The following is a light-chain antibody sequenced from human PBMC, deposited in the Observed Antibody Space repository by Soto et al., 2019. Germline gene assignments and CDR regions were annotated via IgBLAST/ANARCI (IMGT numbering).Light chain of an antibody. J-gene: IGKJ1*01. CDR2: GTS. CDR1: QIVSSN. V-gene: IGKV3-15*01. CDR3: QQYNNWPRT. Sequence: EIVMTQSPATLSVSPGERATLSCRASQIVSSNLAWYQQKPGQAPRLLIYGTSTRATGFPARFSGSGSGTEFTLTISSLQSEDFAVYYCQQYNNWPRTFGQGTKWIS.